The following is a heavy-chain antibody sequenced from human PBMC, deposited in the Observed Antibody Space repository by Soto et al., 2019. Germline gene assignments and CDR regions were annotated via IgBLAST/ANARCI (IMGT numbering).Heavy chain of an antibody. CDR2: TYHRGST. V-gene: IGHV4-59*01. CDR1: GVSISSYL. J-gene: IGHJ4*02. Sequence: KPSETLSLTCSVSGVSISSYLWSWIRQPPGRGLEWIGYTYHRGSTNYSPSLKSRVAISLDTSENQFSLKVSSVTAADTAVYYCARIGGYHGPLDYWGQGTPVTVSS. D-gene: IGHD2-15*01. CDR3: ARIGGYHGPLDY.